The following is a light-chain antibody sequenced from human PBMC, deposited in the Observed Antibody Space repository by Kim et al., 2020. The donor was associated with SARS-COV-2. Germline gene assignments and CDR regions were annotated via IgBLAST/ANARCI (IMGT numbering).Light chain of an antibody. V-gene: IGLV3-9*01. Sequence: SVALGQTARITCGGNNIGSKNVHWYQQKPGQAPVLVIYRDNNRPSGIPERFSGSNSGNTATLTISRAQGGDEADYYCQVWDSSTVVFGGGTKVTVL. CDR1: NIGSKN. J-gene: IGLJ2*01. CDR3: QVWDSSTVV. CDR2: RDN.